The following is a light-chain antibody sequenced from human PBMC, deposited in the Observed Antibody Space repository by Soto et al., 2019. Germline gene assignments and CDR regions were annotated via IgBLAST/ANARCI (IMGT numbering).Light chain of an antibody. CDR2: DVS. Sequence: AIQVTQSPSSLSASVGDRATITCRASQDIRGALAWYQQKPGKAPKLLIYDVSTLESGVPSRFSGSGSGTEFTLTISSLQPEDFGTYYCQQFNSYPITFGHGTRLGL. CDR3: QQFNSYPIT. J-gene: IGKJ5*01. CDR1: QDIRGA. V-gene: IGKV1-13*02.